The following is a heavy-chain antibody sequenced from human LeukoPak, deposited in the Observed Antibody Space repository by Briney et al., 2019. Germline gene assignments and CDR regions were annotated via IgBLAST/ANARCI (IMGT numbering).Heavy chain of an antibody. J-gene: IGHJ1*01. D-gene: IGHD3-22*01. CDR2: ISSSSGTI. CDR1: GFTFSTYS. Sequence: GGSLRLSCAASGFTFSTYSMNWVRQAPGKGLEWVSYISSSSGTIYYADSVKGRFTISRGSVKNSLYLQMNSLRDEDTAVYYCARAPLTTYYYDSSGYYPKYFQHWGQGTLVTVSS. CDR3: ARAPLTTYYYDSSGYYPKYFQH. V-gene: IGHV3-48*02.